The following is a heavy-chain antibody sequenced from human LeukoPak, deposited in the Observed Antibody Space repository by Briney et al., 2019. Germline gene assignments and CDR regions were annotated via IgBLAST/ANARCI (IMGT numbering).Heavy chain of an antibody. CDR2: TIPIFGTA. Sequence: SVKVSCKASGGTFSSYAISWVRPAPGQGLEWMGGTIPIFGTANYAQKFQGRVTITADESTSTAYMELSSLRSEDTAVYYCARGEEWLVHSAIDYWGQGTLVTVSS. CDR3: ARGEEWLVHSAIDY. J-gene: IGHJ4*02. CDR1: GGTFSSYA. V-gene: IGHV1-69*01. D-gene: IGHD6-19*01.